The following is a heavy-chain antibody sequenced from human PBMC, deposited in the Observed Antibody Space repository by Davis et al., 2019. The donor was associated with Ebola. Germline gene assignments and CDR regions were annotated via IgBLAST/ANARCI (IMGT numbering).Heavy chain of an antibody. CDR2: ISYDGSNK. V-gene: IGHV3-30-3*01. Sequence: PGGSLRLSCAASGFTFRSYAMHWVRQAPGKGLEWVAVISYDGSNKYYADSVKGRFTISRDNSKNTLYLQMNSPRAEDTAVYYCARGSGSYYSHFDYWGQGTLVTVSS. D-gene: IGHD1-26*01. CDR1: GFTFRSYA. CDR3: ARGSGSYYSHFDY. J-gene: IGHJ4*02.